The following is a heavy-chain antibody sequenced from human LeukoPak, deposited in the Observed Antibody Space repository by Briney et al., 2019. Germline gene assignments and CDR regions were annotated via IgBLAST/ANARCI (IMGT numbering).Heavy chain of an antibody. D-gene: IGHD1-26*01. Sequence: PGGSLRLSCAASGVTFDDYAMHWVRQGPGKSLEWVSLINENGDIAYYGDSVRGRVTVSRHNAKNSLYLQMNSLTTEDTALYYCAKARWEPNFDYWGQGTLVTVSS. V-gene: IGHV3-43*02. CDR3: AKARWEPNFDY. CDR1: GVTFDDYA. J-gene: IGHJ4*02. CDR2: INENGDIA.